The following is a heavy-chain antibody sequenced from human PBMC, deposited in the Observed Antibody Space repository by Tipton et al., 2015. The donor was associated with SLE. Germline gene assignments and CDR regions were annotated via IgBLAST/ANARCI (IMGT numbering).Heavy chain of an antibody. CDR3: ARAMSRSWRRGYFAY. Sequence: TLSLTCAVYGGSFSGYYWSWIRQPPGKGLEWIGEINHSGSTNYNPSLKSRVTISVDTSKNQFSLKLSSVTAADTAVYYCARAMSRSWRRGYFAYWGQGTLVTVSS. CDR2: INHSGST. CDR1: GGSFSGYY. J-gene: IGHJ4*02. D-gene: IGHD6-13*01. V-gene: IGHV4-34*01.